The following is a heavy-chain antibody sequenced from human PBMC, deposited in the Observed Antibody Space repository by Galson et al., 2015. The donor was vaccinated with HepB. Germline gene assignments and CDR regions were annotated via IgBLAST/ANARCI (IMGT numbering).Heavy chain of an antibody. CDR1: GYTLTDCY. Sequence: SVKVSCKASGYTLTDCYIHWVRQAPGQGLEWMGWINPKSGVTNYGQKFQDRVTMTRDTSINTAYMELTSLKSDDTAAYLCVRDRTGFRDAFDVWGQGTVVTVSS. CDR3: VRDRTGFRDAFDV. V-gene: IGHV1-2*02. J-gene: IGHJ3*01. CDR2: INPKSGVT.